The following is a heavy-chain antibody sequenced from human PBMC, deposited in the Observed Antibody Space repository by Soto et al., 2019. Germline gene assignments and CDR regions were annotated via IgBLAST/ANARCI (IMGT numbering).Heavy chain of an antibody. CDR1: VFTFSSYA. Sequence: SLRLSCEXSVFTFSSYAMIWVLQAPGKGLDWFSAISGSGGSTYYADSVKGRFTISRDNSKNTLYLQMNSLRAEDTAVYYCAKDVRQSDAFDIWGQGTMVTVSS. V-gene: IGHV3-23*01. CDR2: ISGSGGST. J-gene: IGHJ3*02. D-gene: IGHD4-4*01. CDR3: AKDVRQSDAFDI.